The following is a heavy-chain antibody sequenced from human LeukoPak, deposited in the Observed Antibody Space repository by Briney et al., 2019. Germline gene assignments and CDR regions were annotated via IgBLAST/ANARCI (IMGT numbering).Heavy chain of an antibody. Sequence: GASVKVSCKLSGYTGIELSMHWVRQVPGKGLEWMGGFDPEDGETKYAQKFQGRVTMTEDTSTDTADMELSRLTSEDTAVYYCATHTISGVVNYASLIWGRGTLVTVSS. V-gene: IGHV1-24*01. CDR3: ATHTISGVVNYASLI. CDR1: GYTGIELS. D-gene: IGHD3-3*01. J-gene: IGHJ3*02. CDR2: FDPEDGET.